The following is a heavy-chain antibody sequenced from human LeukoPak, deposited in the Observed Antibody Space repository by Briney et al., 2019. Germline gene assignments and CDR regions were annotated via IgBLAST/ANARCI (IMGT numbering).Heavy chain of an antibody. V-gene: IGHV4-38-2*02. CDR3: ARGDVLRFLEWLPFFDY. J-gene: IGHJ4*02. D-gene: IGHD3-3*01. CDR1: NYSISSGYY. CDR2: IYHSGST. Sequence: SETLSLTCTVSNYSISSGYYWGWIRQPPGKGLAWIGSIYHSGSTNYNPSLKSRVTISVDTSKNQFSLKLSSVTAADTAVYYCARGDVLRFLEWLPFFDYWGQGTLVTVSS.